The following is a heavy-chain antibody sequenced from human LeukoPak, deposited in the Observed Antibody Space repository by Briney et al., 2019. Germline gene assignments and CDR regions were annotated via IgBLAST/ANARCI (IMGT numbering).Heavy chain of an antibody. D-gene: IGHD1-1*01. Sequence: PGGSLRLSCAASGFTFSSYSMNWVRQAPGKGLEWVSHISSSGSTIYYADSVKGRFTISRDNAKNSLYLQMNSLRAEDTAVYYCAGSNDADYYYYYMDVWGKGTTVTVSS. CDR1: GFTFSSYS. V-gene: IGHV3-48*04. J-gene: IGHJ6*03. CDR2: ISSSGSTI. CDR3: AGSNDADYYYYYMDV.